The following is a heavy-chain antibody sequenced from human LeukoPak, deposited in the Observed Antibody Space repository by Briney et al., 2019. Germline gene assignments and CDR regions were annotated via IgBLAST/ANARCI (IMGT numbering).Heavy chain of an antibody. J-gene: IGHJ4*02. D-gene: IGHD3-3*01. CDR1: GYSINSGYY. Sequence: SETLSLTCTVSGYSINSGYYWGWIRRPPGKGLEWIGSMYHSGSTYYNPSLKSRVTISVDTSKNQISLKLSSVIAADTAVYYCARRADYGFWSGYLGWYFDYWGQGTLVTVSS. CDR2: MYHSGST. V-gene: IGHV4-38-2*02. CDR3: ARRADYGFWSGYLGWYFDY.